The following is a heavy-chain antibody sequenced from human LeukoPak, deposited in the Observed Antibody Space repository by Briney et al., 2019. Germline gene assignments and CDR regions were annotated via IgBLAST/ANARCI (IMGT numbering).Heavy chain of an antibody. J-gene: IGHJ4*02. Sequence: PSETLSLTCTVSGGSISSYYWSWIRQPPGKGLEWIGYIYYSGSTNYNPSLKSRVTISVDTSKNQFSLKLSSVTAADTAVYYCARRASFDWLPMYYFDYWGQGTLVTVSS. V-gene: IGHV4-59*08. CDR3: ARRASFDWLPMYYFDY. CDR2: IYYSGST. D-gene: IGHD3-9*01. CDR1: GGSISSYY.